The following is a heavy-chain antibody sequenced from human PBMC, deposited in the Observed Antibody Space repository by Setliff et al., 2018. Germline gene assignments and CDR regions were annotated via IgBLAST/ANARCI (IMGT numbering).Heavy chain of an antibody. CDR3: ARDRTAYSYGLDV. J-gene: IGHJ6*02. CDR2: IYHNGNT. V-gene: IGHV4-59*01. CDR1: GGSISPYF. D-gene: IGHD5-18*01. Sequence: SETLSPTCTVSGGSISPYFWSWIRQSPGKGLEWIGYIYHNGNTNFNPSLKTRVTMSVDTSKNQFALNLRSVTAADSAVYYCARDRTAYSYGLDVWGQGTTVT.